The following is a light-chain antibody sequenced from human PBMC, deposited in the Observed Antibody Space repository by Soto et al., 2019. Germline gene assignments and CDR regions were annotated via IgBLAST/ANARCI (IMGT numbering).Light chain of an antibody. J-gene: IGLJ1*01. V-gene: IGLV1-44*01. Sequence: QSVLTQPPSASGTPGQRVTISCSGSSSNIGTNTVSWYQQLPGTAPKLLIYSNNQRPSGVPDRFSGSKSGTSASLAISGLQSEDEADYHCAAWDDSLNGDVFGTGTKVTVL. CDR3: AAWDDSLNGDV. CDR1: SSNIGTNT. CDR2: SNN.